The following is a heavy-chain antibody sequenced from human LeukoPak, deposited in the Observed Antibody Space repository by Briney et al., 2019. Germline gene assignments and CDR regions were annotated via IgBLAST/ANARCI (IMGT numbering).Heavy chain of an antibody. CDR3: ARGGSIVVVPAAIRHGRFDP. J-gene: IGHJ5*02. Sequence: PSETLSLTCAVYGGSFSGYYWSWIRQPPGKGLEWIGEINHSGSTNYNPSLKSRVTISVDTSKNQFSLKLSSVTAADTAVYYCARGGSIVVVPAAIRHGRFDPWGQGTLVTVSS. CDR2: INHSGST. CDR1: GGSFSGYY. V-gene: IGHV4-34*01. D-gene: IGHD2-2*02.